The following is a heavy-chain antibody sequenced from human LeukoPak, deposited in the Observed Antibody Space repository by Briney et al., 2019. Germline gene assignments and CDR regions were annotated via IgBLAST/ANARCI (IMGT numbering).Heavy chain of an antibody. J-gene: IGHJ4*02. CDR1: GYNFTTYW. CDR2: IYPDDSDT. Sequence: GESLKISCKASGYNFTTYWIAWVRQMPGKGLECMGIIYPDDSDTRYSPTFQGQVTISADKSISTAYLQWSSLKASDTAVYYCARWAATGIGLDYWGQGTLVTVSS. V-gene: IGHV5-51*01. CDR3: ARWAATGIGLDY. D-gene: IGHD6-13*01.